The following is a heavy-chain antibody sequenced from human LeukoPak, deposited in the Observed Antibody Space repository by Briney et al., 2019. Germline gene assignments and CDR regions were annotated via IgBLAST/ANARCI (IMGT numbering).Heavy chain of an antibody. CDR2: INDNGDST. D-gene: IGHD5-18*01. CDR3: AKHLVQLGTCDY. Sequence: GGSLRLPCAASGFTFSNYAMTWVRQAPAKGLEWVSSINDNGDSTYYAGSVKGRFTISRDNSKNTLYLQMNSLRAEDTAVYYCAKHLVQLGTCDYWRQGTLVTVSS. J-gene: IGHJ4*02. CDR1: GFTFSNYA. V-gene: IGHV3-23*01.